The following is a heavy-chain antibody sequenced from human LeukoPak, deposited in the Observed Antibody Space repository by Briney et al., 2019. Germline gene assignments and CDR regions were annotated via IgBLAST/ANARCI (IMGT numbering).Heavy chain of an antibody. D-gene: IGHD3-10*01. CDR3: ARVTGGSGSYYSPLHYYFDY. J-gene: IGHJ4*02. CDR1: GGSISSGDYY. Sequence: SEALSLTCTVSGGSISSGDYYWSWIRQPPGKGLEWIGYIYYSGSTYYNPSLKSRVTISVDTSKNQFSLKLSSVTAADTAVYYCARVTGGSGSYYSPLHYYFDYWGQGTLVTVSS. CDR2: IYYSGST. V-gene: IGHV4-30-4*01.